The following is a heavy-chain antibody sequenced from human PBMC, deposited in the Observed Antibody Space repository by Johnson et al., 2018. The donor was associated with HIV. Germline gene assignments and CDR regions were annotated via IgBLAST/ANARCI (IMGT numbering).Heavy chain of an antibody. CDR1: GFIFDDYA. CDR2: INWDGGST. D-gene: IGHD1-26*01. V-gene: IGHV3-20*04. J-gene: IGHJ3*02. CDR3: ARVIRGPHSGSYQGAVDI. Sequence: VQLVESGGGVVRPGGSLRLSCAASGFIFDDYAMSWVRQAPGKGLEWVSGINWDGGSTGFADSVKGRFTISRDNAKNSLYLQRNSLRAEDTALYYCARVIRGPHSGSYQGAVDIWGQGTMVTVSS.